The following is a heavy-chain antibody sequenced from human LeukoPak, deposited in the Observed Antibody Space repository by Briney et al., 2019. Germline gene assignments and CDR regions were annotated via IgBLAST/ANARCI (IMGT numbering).Heavy chain of an antibody. Sequence: GGSLRLSCAASGFTFSSYWMHWVRQAPGKGLVWVSRINSDGSSTSYADSVKGRFTISRDNAKNTLYLQMNSLRAEDTAVYYCASRSLLYPGWFDPWGQGTLVTVSS. CDR3: ASRSLLYPGWFDP. CDR2: INSDGSST. CDR1: GFTFSSYW. J-gene: IGHJ5*02. D-gene: IGHD2-8*01. V-gene: IGHV3-74*01.